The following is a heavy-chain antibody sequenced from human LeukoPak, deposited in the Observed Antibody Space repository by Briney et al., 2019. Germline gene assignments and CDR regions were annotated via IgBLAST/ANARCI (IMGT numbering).Heavy chain of an antibody. CDR1: GDSISTGTYY. CDR2: VYTSGST. Sequence: SETLSLTCTVSGDSISTGTYYWSWIRQPAGKGLEWIGRVYTSGSTSYNPSLKSRVTISVDTSKNQFSLKLSSVTAADTAVYYCARDSCSSNSCSFDYWGQGTLVTVSS. V-gene: IGHV4-61*02. D-gene: IGHD2-2*01. J-gene: IGHJ4*02. CDR3: ARDSCSSNSCSFDY.